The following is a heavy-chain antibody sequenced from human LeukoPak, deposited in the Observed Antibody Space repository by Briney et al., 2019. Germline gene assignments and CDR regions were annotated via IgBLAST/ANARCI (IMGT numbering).Heavy chain of an antibody. D-gene: IGHD1-26*01. CDR3: ARDQIVGVLDYLDY. Sequence: GGSLRLSCAASGFTFSIYDTHWVRQAPGKGLEWVAAISLGGDIKVYADSVQGRFTISRDNTKNTLYLEMNSLTPEDTAIYYCARDQIVGVLDYLDYWGQGTLVTVSS. V-gene: IGHV3-30*01. J-gene: IGHJ4*02. CDR2: ISLGGDIK. CDR1: GFTFSIYD.